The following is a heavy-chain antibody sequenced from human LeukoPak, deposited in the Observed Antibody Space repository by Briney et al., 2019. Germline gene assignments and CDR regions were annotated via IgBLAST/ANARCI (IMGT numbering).Heavy chain of an antibody. CDR3: ARVVSSSSRAEYYYYYMDV. CDR2: ISAYNGNT. J-gene: IGHJ6*03. Sequence: ASVKVSCKASGYTFTSYGISWVRQAPGQGLEWMGWISAYNGNTNYAQKLQGRVTMTTDTSTSTAYMELRGLRSDDTAVYYCARVVSSSSRAEYYYYYMDVWGKGTTVTVSS. V-gene: IGHV1-18*01. CDR1: GYTFTSYG. D-gene: IGHD6-6*01.